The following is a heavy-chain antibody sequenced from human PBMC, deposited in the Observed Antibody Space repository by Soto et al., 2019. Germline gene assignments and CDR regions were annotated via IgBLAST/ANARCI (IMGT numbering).Heavy chain of an antibody. CDR1: GYTFTGYY. J-gene: IGHJ4*02. Sequence: QVQLVQSGAEVKKPGASVKVSCKASGYTFTGYYMHWVRQAPGQGLEWMGWINPNSGGTNYAQKFQGRGTMTRDKSISTAYMELSRLRSDDTAVYYCATSQWLARGDLDYWGQGTLVTVSS. V-gene: IGHV1-2*02. D-gene: IGHD6-19*01. CDR2: INPNSGGT. CDR3: ATSQWLARGDLDY.